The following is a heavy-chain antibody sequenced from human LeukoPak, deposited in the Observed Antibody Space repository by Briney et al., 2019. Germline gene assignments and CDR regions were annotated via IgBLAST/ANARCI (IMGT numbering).Heavy chain of an antibody. CDR2: IYSSGST. D-gene: IGHD2-15*01. J-gene: IGHJ4*02. CDR1: GGSISSYH. Sequence: SETLSLTCTVSGGSISSYHWSWIRQPPGKGLECIGYIYSSGSTNYNPSLKSRVTISVDTSKNQFSLKLSSVTAADTAVYYCARGDGCSGGSCYHDYWGQGTLVTVSS. CDR3: ARGDGCSGGSCYHDY. V-gene: IGHV4-59*01.